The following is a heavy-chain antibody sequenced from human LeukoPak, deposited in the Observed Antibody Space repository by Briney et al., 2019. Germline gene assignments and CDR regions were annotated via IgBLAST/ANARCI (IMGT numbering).Heavy chain of an antibody. D-gene: IGHD2-21*01. Sequence: ASVKVTCKASGYTFAAYYMHGVRQAPGQGLEWMGWIDTNSGATNYAHKFKGRVTITRDTSIGTAYMELSNLISDDTGVYYCASEAFCDGGGCYVHRVVSWGPGTLVTVSS. CDR1: GYTFAAYY. CDR3: ASEAFCDGGGCYVHRVVS. CDR2: IDTNSGAT. V-gene: IGHV1-2*02. J-gene: IGHJ4*02.